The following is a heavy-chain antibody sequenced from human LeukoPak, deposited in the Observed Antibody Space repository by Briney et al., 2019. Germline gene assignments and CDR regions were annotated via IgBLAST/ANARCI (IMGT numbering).Heavy chain of an antibody. CDR3: VRDKGGLTIMDAFDI. J-gene: IGHJ3*02. CDR2: IISVFGIT. CDR1: EGTFGSYA. D-gene: IGHD2-8*01. Sequence: SVKVSCRASEGTFGSYAINWVRQAPGQGLEWMGAIISVFGITNYAQKFQGRVTVTTDEPTSTAFMELSSLTSEDTAIYYCVRDKGGLTIMDAFDIWGQGTLVIVSS. V-gene: IGHV1-69*05.